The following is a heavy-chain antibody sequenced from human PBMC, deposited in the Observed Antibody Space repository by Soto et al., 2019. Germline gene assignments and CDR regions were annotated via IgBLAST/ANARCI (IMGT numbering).Heavy chain of an antibody. CDR3: TRGLPGVLEVFSAHQANFKYFDP. CDR2: INGGNGNT. V-gene: IGHV1-3*01. J-gene: IGHJ5*02. CDR1: GYTFTTYP. D-gene: IGHD1-1*01. Sequence: QGQLVQSGAEVKKPGASVKVSCTASGYTFTTYPIHWVRQAPGQSLEWMGWINGGNGNTKYSQKFQDRVTITRDKAARTACMELASLTSEDTAVYYCTRGLPGVLEVFSAHQANFKYFDPWGQGALVTVSS.